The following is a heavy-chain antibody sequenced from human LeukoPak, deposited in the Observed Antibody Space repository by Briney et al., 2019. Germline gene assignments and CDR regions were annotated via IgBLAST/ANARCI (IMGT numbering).Heavy chain of an antibody. CDR1: GGSISSSSYY. Sequence: SETLSLTCTVSGGSISSSSYYWGWIRQPPGKGLEWIGSIYYSGSTYYNPSLKSRVTISVDTSKNQFSLKLSSVTAADTAVYYCASGIPNIVVVPAAIRGKNWFDPWGQGTLVTVSS. CDR3: ASGIPNIVVVPAAIRGKNWFDP. V-gene: IGHV4-39*01. D-gene: IGHD2-2*02. J-gene: IGHJ5*02. CDR2: IYYSGST.